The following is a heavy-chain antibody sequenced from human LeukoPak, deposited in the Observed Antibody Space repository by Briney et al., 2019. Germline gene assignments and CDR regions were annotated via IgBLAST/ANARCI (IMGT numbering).Heavy chain of an antibody. V-gene: IGHV4-59*01. J-gene: IGHJ4*02. CDR1: DDSLSAYY. CDR3: TRGAGWLIDY. D-gene: IGHD3-16*01. Sequence: SETLSLTCTVSDDSLSAYYRGGIGQPPGKGREWIGYFYNSGRSTYNPSLKSRVTISADTSKNHFSLKLNSVTTADTAVYYCTRGAGWLIDYWGQGILVTVSS. CDR2: FYNSGRS.